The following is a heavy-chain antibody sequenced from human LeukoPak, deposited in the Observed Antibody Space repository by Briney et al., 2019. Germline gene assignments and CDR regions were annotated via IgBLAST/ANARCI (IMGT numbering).Heavy chain of an antibody. Sequence: GGSLRLSCAASGFTFSSYAMSWVRQAPGKGLEWVSAISGSGGSTYYADSVKGRFTISRDNSKNTLCLQMNSLRAEDTAVYYCAKDPTAYSSGWYGYYFDYWGQGTLVTVSS. J-gene: IGHJ4*02. CDR1: GFTFSSYA. D-gene: IGHD6-19*01. V-gene: IGHV3-23*01. CDR2: ISGSGGST. CDR3: AKDPTAYSSGWYGYYFDY.